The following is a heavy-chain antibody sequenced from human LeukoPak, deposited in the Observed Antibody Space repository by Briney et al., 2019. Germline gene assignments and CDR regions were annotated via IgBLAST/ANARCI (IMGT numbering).Heavy chain of an antibody. V-gene: IGHV3-21*04. J-gene: IGHJ4*02. CDR1: GFTFSSYS. CDR2: ISSSSSYI. D-gene: IGHD6-19*01. Sequence: KTGGSLRLSCAASGFTFSSYSMNWVRQAPGKGLEWVSSISSSSSYIYYADSVKGRFTISRDNSKNTLYLQMNSLRAEDTAVYYCARSRDSSGWYGDYDYWGQGTLVTVSS. CDR3: ARSRDSSGWYGDYDY.